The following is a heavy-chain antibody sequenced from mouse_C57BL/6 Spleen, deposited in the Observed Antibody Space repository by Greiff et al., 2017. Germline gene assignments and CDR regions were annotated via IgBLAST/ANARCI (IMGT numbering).Heavy chain of an antibody. V-gene: IGHV5-6*01. Sequence: DVQLQESGGDLVKPGGSLKLSCAASGFTFSSYGMSWVRQTPDKRLEWVATISSGGSYTYYPDSVKGRFTISRDNAKNTLYLQMSSLKSEDTAMYYCARAENLDYWGQGTTLTVSS. CDR2: ISSGGSYT. J-gene: IGHJ2*01. CDR3: ARAENLDY. CDR1: GFTFSSYG.